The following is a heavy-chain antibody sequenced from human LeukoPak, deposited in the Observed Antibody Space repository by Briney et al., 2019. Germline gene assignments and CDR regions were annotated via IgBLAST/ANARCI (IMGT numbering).Heavy chain of an antibody. Sequence: SETLSLTCTVSGGSISSYYWGWIRQPPGKGLEWIGSIYHSGSSLYNPSLKSRVTISVDTSKNQFSLKLNSVTAADTAVYYCARYRDGYDDYWGQGSLVTVSS. CDR3: ARYRDGYDDY. D-gene: IGHD5-12*01. CDR2: IYHSGSS. CDR1: GGSISSYY. V-gene: IGHV4-59*12. J-gene: IGHJ4*02.